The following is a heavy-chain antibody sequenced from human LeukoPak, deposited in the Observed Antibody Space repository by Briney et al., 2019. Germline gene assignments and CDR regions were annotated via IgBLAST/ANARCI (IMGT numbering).Heavy chain of an antibody. J-gene: IGHJ4*02. Sequence: PGGSLRLSRAASGFTFSTYAMHWVRQGPGKGLEYVSSISSNGGRTYYANSVKGRCTISRDNSRNTLYLQMSSLRAEDMAVYYCARGGVNVAAAGFYSWGQGTLVTVSS. V-gene: IGHV3-64*01. CDR2: ISSNGGRT. CDR1: GFTFSTYA. D-gene: IGHD6-13*01. CDR3: ARGGVNVAAAGFYS.